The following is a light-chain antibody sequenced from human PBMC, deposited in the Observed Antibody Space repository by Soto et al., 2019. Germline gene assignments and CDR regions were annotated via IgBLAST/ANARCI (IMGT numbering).Light chain of an antibody. J-gene: IGKJ4*01. CDR2: AAS. Sequence: QMTQSPSSLFASVGDRVTITCRSSQSITSHLNWYQQKVGQSPKLLIYAASTLQSGVPPRFSGSGSGTEFTLTISGLQREDFATYYCQQSHSAPLTFDGGTKVEIK. V-gene: IGKV1-39*01. CDR3: QQSHSAPLT. CDR1: QSITSH.